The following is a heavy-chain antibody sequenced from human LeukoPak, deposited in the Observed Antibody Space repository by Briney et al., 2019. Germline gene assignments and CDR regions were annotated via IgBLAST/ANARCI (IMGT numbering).Heavy chain of an antibody. CDR1: GGTISNYV. CDR2: IIPIFTTA. J-gene: IGHJ3*01. CDR3: ARGPQVGAFDL. Sequence: ASVKVSCKAAGGTISNYVISWVRQAPGQGLKWMGGIIPIFTTANYAQKFQGRVTITADESTSTAYMELGSLRSEDTAVYYCARGPQVGAFDLWGQGTMVTVSS. V-gene: IGHV1-69*13. D-gene: IGHD1-26*01.